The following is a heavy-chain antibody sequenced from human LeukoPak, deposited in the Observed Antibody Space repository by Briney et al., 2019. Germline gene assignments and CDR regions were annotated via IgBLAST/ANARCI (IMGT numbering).Heavy chain of an antibody. CDR1: GYTFTSYY. J-gene: IGHJ6*03. V-gene: IGHV1-46*01. Sequence: VASVKVSCKASGYTFTSYYMHWVRQAPGQGLEWMGIINPSGGSTSYAQKFQGRVTMTRDMSTSTVYMELSSLRSEDTAVYYCARAPLDSSSWYRYYYYMDVWGKGTTVTISS. D-gene: IGHD6-13*01. CDR3: ARAPLDSSSWYRYYYYMDV. CDR2: INPSGGST.